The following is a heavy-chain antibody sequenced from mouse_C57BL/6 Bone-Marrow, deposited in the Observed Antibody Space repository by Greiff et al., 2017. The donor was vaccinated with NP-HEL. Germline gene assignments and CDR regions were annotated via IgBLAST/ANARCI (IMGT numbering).Heavy chain of an antibody. V-gene: IGHV14-4*01. Sequence: EVQLVESGAELVRPGASVKLSCTASGFNIKDDYMHWVKQRPEQGLEWIGWIDPENGDTEYASKFQGKATITADTSSNTAYLQLSSLTSEDTAVYYCTRSYGWLAYWGQGTLVTVSA. J-gene: IGHJ3*01. CDR3: TRSYGWLAY. CDR2: IDPENGDT. CDR1: GFNIKDDY. D-gene: IGHD1-1*01.